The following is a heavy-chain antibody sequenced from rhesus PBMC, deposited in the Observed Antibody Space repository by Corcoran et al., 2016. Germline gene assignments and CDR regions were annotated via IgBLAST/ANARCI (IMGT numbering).Heavy chain of an antibody. CDR2: IRSYVST. CDR1: CGSPRVDL. D-gene: IGHD3-16*01. Sequence: QVKLQQWDAGVVKPSATPPVRCPDSCGSPRVDLWRWNRPPPRGGRHGIGRIRSYVSTVHNPYLKSRVAISIDTDKSQFSLKLTTVTAAITTEYDGDRDGLDCFSDGYFDACDLWGQGLRVTVSS. CDR3: DRDGLDCFSDGYFDACDL. V-gene: IGHV4S6*01. J-gene: IGHJ3*01.